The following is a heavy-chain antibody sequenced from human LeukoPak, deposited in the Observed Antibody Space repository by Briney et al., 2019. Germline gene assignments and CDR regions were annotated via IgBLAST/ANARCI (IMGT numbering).Heavy chain of an antibody. CDR2: INYSGST. J-gene: IGHJ3*02. CDR3: ARDPLSTNDFDI. Sequence: PSETLSLTCTVSGGSITNSYWNWIRQSPGKGLEWIGYINYSGSTNYNPSLKSRVTISVDRSKNQFSLKLSSVTAADTAVYFCARDPLSTNDFDIWGQGTMVTVSS. D-gene: IGHD1-1*01. V-gene: IGHV4-59*01. CDR1: GGSITNSY.